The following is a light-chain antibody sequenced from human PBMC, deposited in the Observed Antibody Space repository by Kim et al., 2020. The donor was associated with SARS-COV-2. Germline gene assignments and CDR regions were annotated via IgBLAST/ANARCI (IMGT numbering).Light chain of an antibody. J-gene: IGLJ1*01. Sequence: QSITIACTGTSRNVGGYNYVSWYQQHPGKAPKLIIYDVSSRPSGISDRFSGSKSGNTASLTISGLQVEDEADYYCNSYTSSTTLFVFGTGTKVTVL. CDR1: SRNVGGYNY. CDR2: DVS. CDR3: NSYTSSTTLFV. V-gene: IGLV2-14*03.